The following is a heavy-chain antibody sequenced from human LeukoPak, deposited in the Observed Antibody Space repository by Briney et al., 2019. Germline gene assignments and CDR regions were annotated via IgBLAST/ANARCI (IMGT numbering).Heavy chain of an antibody. CDR1: GFTFSSYA. D-gene: IGHD6-13*01. Sequence: GGSLRLSCAASGFTFSSYAMHWVRQAPGKGLEWVAVISYDATNKFYADSVKGRFTISRDSSRNTVYLQLNSLRAEGTAMYYCAKANYRATAGTTVDDWGQGTLVTVSS. CDR2: ISYDATNK. CDR3: AKANYRATAGTTVDD. V-gene: IGHV3-30*04. J-gene: IGHJ4*02.